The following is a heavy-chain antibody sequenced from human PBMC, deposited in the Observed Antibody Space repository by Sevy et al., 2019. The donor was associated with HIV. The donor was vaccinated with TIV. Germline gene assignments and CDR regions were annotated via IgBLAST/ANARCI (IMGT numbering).Heavy chain of an antibody. Sequence: ASVKVSCKASGGTFSSYAISWVRQAPGQGLAWMGGIIPIFGTANYAQKFQGRVTITADESTSTAYMELSSLRSEDTAVYYCARARVNYDFWSGYSSYYFDYWGQGTLVTVSS. V-gene: IGHV1-69*13. CDR1: GGTFSSYA. CDR3: ARARVNYDFWSGYSSYYFDY. CDR2: IIPIFGTA. J-gene: IGHJ4*02. D-gene: IGHD3-3*01.